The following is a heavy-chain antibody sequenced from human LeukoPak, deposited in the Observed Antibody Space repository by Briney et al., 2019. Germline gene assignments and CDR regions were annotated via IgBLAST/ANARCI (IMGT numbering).Heavy chain of an antibody. Sequence: SETLSLTCTVSGGSISSSSYYWGWIRQPPGKGLEWIGSIYYSGSTYYNPSLKSRVTISVDTSKNQFSLKLSSVTAADTAVYYCARVGSNWNGLFDYWGQGTLVTVSS. V-gene: IGHV4-39*07. D-gene: IGHD1-1*01. CDR2: IYYSGST. CDR1: GGSISSSSYY. J-gene: IGHJ4*02. CDR3: ARVGSNWNGLFDY.